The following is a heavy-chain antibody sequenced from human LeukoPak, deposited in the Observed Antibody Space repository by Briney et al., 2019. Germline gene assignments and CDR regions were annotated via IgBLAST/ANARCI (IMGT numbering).Heavy chain of an antibody. CDR3: ASDRTIAAAGTYYYYGMDV. CDR1: GGTFSSYA. V-gene: IGHV1-69*04. Sequence: SVKVSCKASGGTFSSYAISWVRQAPGQGLEWMGRIIPIFGIANYVQKFQGRVTITADKSTSTAYMELSSLRSEDTAVYYCASDRTIAAAGTYYYYGMDVWGQGTTVTVSS. CDR2: IIPIFGIA. D-gene: IGHD6-13*01. J-gene: IGHJ6*02.